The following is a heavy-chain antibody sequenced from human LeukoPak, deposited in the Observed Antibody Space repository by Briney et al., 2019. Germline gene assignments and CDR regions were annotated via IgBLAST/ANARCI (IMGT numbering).Heavy chain of an antibody. Sequence: SETLSLTCTVSGGSISSYYWSWIRQPPGKGLEWIGYIYTSGSTNYNPSLKSRVTISVDTSKNHFSLKLSSVTAADTAVYYCAARPLYSGYDSYFDYWGQGTLVTVSS. V-gene: IGHV4-4*09. CDR3: AARPLYSGYDSYFDY. J-gene: IGHJ4*02. D-gene: IGHD5-12*01. CDR2: IYTSGST. CDR1: GGSISSYY.